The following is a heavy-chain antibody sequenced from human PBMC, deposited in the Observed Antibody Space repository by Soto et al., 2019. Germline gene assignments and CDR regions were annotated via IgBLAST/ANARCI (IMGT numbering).Heavy chain of an antibody. J-gene: IGHJ6*03. CDR2: FKCDSGST. CDR1: GFTFNTYW. V-gene: IGHV3-74*01. CDR3: AKDIAYYYYYMDA. Sequence: GGSLRLSCAASGFTFNTYWMHWVRQAPGKGLEWVSRFKCDSGSTSYADSVKGRFTISRDNAKNTLYLQMNSLRAEDTALYYCAKDIAYYYYYMDAWGKGTTVTVSS. D-gene: IGHD6-13*01.